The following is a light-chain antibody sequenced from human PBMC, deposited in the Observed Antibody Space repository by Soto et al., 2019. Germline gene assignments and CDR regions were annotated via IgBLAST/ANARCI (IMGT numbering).Light chain of an antibody. CDR3: QHDYNLLT. CDR1: QSLESS. V-gene: IGKV3D-7*01. Sequence: PDTISLSTGQSDNISCRASQSLESSLVWYKQKPGPAPRLLIYDASTRATAIPARFSGSGSGTDFTLTISRLQPEDFAVYYCQHDYNLLTFGGGTKVDIK. CDR2: DAS. J-gene: IGKJ4*01.